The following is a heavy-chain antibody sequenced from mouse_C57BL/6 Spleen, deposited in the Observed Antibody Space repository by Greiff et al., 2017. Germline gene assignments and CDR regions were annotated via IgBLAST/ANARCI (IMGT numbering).Heavy chain of an antibody. Sequence: EVKLVESGGGLVQPGGSLKLSCAASGFTFSDYGMAWVRQAPRKGPEWVAFLSNLAYSIYYADTVTGRFTISRENAKNTLYLEMSSLRSEDTAMYYCARHMAYYSNYVGAMDYWGQGTSVTVSS. D-gene: IGHD2-5*01. CDR1: GFTFSDYG. V-gene: IGHV5-15*01. J-gene: IGHJ4*01. CDR2: LSNLAYSI. CDR3: ARHMAYYSNYVGAMDY.